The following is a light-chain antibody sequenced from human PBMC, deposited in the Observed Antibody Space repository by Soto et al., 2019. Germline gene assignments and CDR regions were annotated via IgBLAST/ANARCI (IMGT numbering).Light chain of an antibody. CDR2: WAS. CDR1: QSVLYSSNNKNY. J-gene: IGKJ5*01. CDR3: QQYYITPRT. V-gene: IGKV4-1*01. Sequence: DIVMTQSPDSLAVSLGARATINCKSSQSVLYSSNNKNYIAWYQQKPGQPPKLLIYWASTRDSGVPDRFSGSGSVTDFTLTISSLQAEDVAVYYCQQYYITPRTFGQGTRLEIK.